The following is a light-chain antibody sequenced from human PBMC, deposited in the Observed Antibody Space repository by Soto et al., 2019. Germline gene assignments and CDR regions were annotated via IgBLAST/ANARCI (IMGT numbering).Light chain of an antibody. CDR2: ADT. Sequence: QSVLTQPPSVTGAPGQRVTISCTGSNSNIGAGYPVHWYQQFPGAAPKLLIYADTHRPSGVPDRFSGSKSGTSASLAITGLQAEDEADFYCQSYDSTLSARYVFGTGTKLTVL. CDR1: NSNIGAGYP. CDR3: QSYDSTLSARYV. J-gene: IGLJ1*01. V-gene: IGLV1-40*01.